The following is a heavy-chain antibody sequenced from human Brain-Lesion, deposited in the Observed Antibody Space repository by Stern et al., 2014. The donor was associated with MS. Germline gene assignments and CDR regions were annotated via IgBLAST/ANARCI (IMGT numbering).Heavy chain of an antibody. V-gene: IGHV4-30-2*01. Sequence: VQLLQSGSGLVKPSQTLSLTCAVSGGSISSGDYSWSWIRQPPGKSLEWIGYIVHSGSTYYNPSLKSRVSISVDRSKNQFSLKLSSVTAADTAMYYCARIFGGNFDNWGQGTLVNVSS. CDR1: GGSISSGDYS. D-gene: IGHD4-23*01. CDR2: IVHSGST. J-gene: IGHJ4*02. CDR3: ARIFGGNFDN.